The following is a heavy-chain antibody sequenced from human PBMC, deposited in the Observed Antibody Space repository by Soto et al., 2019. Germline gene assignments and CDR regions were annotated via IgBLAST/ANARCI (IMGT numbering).Heavy chain of an antibody. CDR3: APLSVSLSGPYGIHV. V-gene: IGHV4-59*08. D-gene: IGHD2-15*01. CDR2: IHYSGTT. Sequence: PSETLSLTCTVSGGSMRNYFWTWIRQPPGKGLEWIGYIHYSGTTSFFPSYNPSLRSRVTISEDTSKNQFSVRLNSVTASDTAVYYCAPLSVSLSGPYGIHVWGQGTTVTVSS. J-gene: IGHJ6*02. CDR1: GGSMRNYF.